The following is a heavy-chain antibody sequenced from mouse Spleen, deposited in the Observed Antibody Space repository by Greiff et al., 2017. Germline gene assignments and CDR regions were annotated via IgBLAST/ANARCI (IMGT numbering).Heavy chain of an antibody. V-gene: IGHV5-9-3*01. CDR1: GFAFSSYA. J-gene: IGHJ2*01. Sequence: EVHLVESGGGLVKLGGSLKLSCAASGFAFSSYAMSWVRQTPEKRLEWVATISSGGGNTYYPDSVKGRFTISRDNAKNTLYLQMSSLKSEDTAMYYCARQGGGTARAAHYFDYWGQGTTLTVSS. D-gene: IGHD3-3*01. CDR3: ARQGGGTARAAHYFDY. CDR2: ISSGGGNT.